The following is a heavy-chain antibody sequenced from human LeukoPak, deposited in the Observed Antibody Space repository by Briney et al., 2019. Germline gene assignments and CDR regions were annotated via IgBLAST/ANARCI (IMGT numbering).Heavy chain of an antibody. J-gene: IGHJ4*02. CDR2: IRTGDGDT. CDR1: GYTFTSYG. CDR3: ARGLFGNFGRVSYTEFDF. Sequence: ASVEVSCKASGYTFTSYGISWVRQAPGQGLEWMGWIRTGDGDTHYAEKLQGRVTMTTDTSTSTAYMELKSLRSDDTAVYYCARGLFGNFGRVSYTEFDFWGQGTLVTVSS. V-gene: IGHV1-18*01. D-gene: IGHD2-2*02.